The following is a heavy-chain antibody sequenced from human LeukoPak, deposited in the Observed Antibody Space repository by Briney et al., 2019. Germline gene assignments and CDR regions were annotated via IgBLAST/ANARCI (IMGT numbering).Heavy chain of an antibody. CDR3: ASRKEVGATLNNAFDI. J-gene: IGHJ3*02. CDR2: INHSGST. Sequence: SETLSLTCAVYGGSFSGYYWSWIRQPPGKGLEWIGEINHSGSTNYNPSLKSRVTISVDTSKNQFSLKLSSVTAADTAVYYCASRKEVGATLNNAFDIWGQGTMVTVSS. D-gene: IGHD1-26*01. CDR1: GGSFSGYY. V-gene: IGHV4-34*01.